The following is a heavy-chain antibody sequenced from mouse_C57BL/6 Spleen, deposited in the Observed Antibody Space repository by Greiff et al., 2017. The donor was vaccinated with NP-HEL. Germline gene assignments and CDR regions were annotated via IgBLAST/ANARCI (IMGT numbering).Heavy chain of an antibody. CDR1: GYTFTSYG. CDR2: IYPRSGNT. J-gene: IGHJ4*01. CDR3: ARLYDAMDY. V-gene: IGHV1-81*01. Sequence: QVQLKESGAELARPGASVKLSCKASGYTFTSYGISWVKQRTGQGLEWIGEIYPRSGNTYYNEKFKGKATLTADKSSSTAYMELRSLTSEDSAVYFCARLYDAMDYWGQGTSVTVSS.